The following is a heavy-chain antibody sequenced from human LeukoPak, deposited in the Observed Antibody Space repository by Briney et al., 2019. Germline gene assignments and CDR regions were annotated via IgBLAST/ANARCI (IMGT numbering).Heavy chain of an antibody. CDR2: LWYDGSNK. Sequence: PGRSLRLSCAASGFTFSSYGIHWVRQAPGKGLEWVAFLWYDGSNKYYADSVKGRFTISRDNSKNTLYLQMNGLRAEDTAVYYCASGRYCSGGSCYDAFDIWGQGTMVTVSS. V-gene: IGHV3-33*01. CDR1: GFTFSSYG. D-gene: IGHD2-15*01. J-gene: IGHJ3*02. CDR3: ASGRYCSGGSCYDAFDI.